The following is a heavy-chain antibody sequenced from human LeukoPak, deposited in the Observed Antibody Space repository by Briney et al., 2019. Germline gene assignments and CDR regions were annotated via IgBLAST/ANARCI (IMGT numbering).Heavy chain of an antibody. Sequence: ASVKVSCKASGYTFTGYYIHWVRQAPGQGLEWMGRINPNSGDTNYAQEFQGRVTMTRGTSTSIAYMDLSRLRSDDTAVYYCAREGGVLRSFDWSPRYWGQGTLVTVSS. V-gene: IGHV1-2*06. CDR3: AREGGVLRSFDWSPRY. CDR1: GYTFTGYY. J-gene: IGHJ4*02. D-gene: IGHD3-9*01. CDR2: INPNSGDT.